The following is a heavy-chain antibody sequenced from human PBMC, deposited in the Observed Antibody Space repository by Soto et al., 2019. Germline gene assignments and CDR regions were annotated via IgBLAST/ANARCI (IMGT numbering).Heavy chain of an antibody. J-gene: IGHJ6*02. Sequence: QVQLQESGPGLVKPSDTLSLTCTVSGDSISSYYWSWIRQAPGKGLEYIGYIYYRGSTNYNPSLKSRVTMSVDTSKNQFSLKVNSVTAADTAVYFCARQQLLPFYYALDVWGQGTTVTVSS. V-gene: IGHV4-59*07. CDR3: ARQQLLPFYYALDV. D-gene: IGHD6-13*01. CDR2: IYYRGST. CDR1: GDSISSYY.